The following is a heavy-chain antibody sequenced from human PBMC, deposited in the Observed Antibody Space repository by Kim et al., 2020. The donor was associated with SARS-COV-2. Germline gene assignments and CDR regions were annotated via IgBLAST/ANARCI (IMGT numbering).Heavy chain of an antibody. CDR2: IWYDGSDK. Sequence: GGSLRLSCATSGFTFSTYAMHWVRQAPGKGLEWVAAIWYDGSDKYYGDSVKGRFTISRDNSKNTLYLQMNSLRAEDTAVYYCAKDAQGGVFEYWGQGTLVTVSS. D-gene: IGHD2-8*02. V-gene: IGHV3-33*06. J-gene: IGHJ4*02. CDR3: AKDAQGGVFEY. CDR1: GFTFSTYA.